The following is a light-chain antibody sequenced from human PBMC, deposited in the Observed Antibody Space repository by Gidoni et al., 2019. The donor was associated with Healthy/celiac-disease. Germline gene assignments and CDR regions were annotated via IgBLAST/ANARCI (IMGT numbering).Light chain of an antibody. CDR2: LGS. J-gene: IGKJ4*01. V-gene: IGKV2-28*01. Sequence: IVMTQSPLSLPVTPGEPASISCRSSQSLLHSNGYNYLDWYLQKPGQSPQLLIYLGSNRASGVPDRFSGSGSGTDFTLKISRVEAEDVGVSYCMQALQTLFGGGTKVEIK. CDR3: MQALQTL. CDR1: QSLLHSNGYNY.